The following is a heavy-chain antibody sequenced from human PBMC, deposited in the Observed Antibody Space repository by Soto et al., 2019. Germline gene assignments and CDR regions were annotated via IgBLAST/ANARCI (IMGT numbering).Heavy chain of an antibody. D-gene: IGHD2-2*01. CDR3: ARDVDHCSSTSCSNWFDP. V-gene: IGHV1-18*01. J-gene: IGHJ5*02. CDR1: GYTITSYG. CDR2: ISAYNGNT. Sequence: ASVKVSCKASGYTITSYGISWVRQAPGQGLEWMGWISAYNGNTNYAQKLQGRVTITADKSTSTAYMELSSLRSEDTAVYYCARDVDHCSSTSCSNWFDPWGQGTLVTVSS.